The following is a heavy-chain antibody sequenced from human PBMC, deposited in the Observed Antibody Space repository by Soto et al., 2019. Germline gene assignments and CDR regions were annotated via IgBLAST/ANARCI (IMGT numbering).Heavy chain of an antibody. CDR2: ISDSGGST. CDR3: AKKGHAYCSSTGCYATYYYYLDV. J-gene: IGHJ6*03. D-gene: IGHD2-2*01. Sequence: EVQLLESGGGLVQPGGSLRLSCAASEFTFSSYAMSWVRQTPGKGLEWVSGISDSGGSTYYTDSVKGRFTISRDNSKNTLYLQMNSLRAEDTAVYYCAKKGHAYCSSTGCYATYYYYLDVWGKGTTVTVSS. V-gene: IGHV3-23*01. CDR1: EFTFSSYA.